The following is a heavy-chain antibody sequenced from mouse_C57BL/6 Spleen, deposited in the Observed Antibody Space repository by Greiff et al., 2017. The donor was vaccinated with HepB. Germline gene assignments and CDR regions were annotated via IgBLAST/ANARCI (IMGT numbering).Heavy chain of an antibody. D-gene: IGHD1-1*01. Sequence: EVKLQESGPGLVKPSPSLSLTCSVTGYSITSGYYWNWIRQFPGNKLEWMGYISYDGSNNYNPSLKNRISITRDTSKNQFFLKLNSVTTEDTATYFCAREPLITRYFDVWGTGTTVTVSS. J-gene: IGHJ1*03. CDR1: GYSITSGYY. CDR3: AREPLITRYFDV. V-gene: IGHV3-6*01. CDR2: ISYDGSN.